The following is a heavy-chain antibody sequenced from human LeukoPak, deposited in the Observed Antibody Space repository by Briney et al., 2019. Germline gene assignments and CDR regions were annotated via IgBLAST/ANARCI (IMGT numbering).Heavy chain of an antibody. CDR1: GGSFSGYY. Sequence: PSETLSLTCAVYGGSFSGYYWSWIRQPPGKGLEWIGEINHSGSTNYNPSLKSRVTISVDTSKNQFSLKLSSVTAADTAVYYCARTRTDARRHCSSTRCPVDAFDIWGQGTMVTVSS. CDR2: INHSGST. D-gene: IGHD2-2*01. V-gene: IGHV4-34*01. J-gene: IGHJ3*02. CDR3: ARTRTDARRHCSSTRCPVDAFDI.